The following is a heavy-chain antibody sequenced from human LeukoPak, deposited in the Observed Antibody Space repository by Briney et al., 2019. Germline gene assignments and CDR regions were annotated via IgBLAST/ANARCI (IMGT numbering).Heavy chain of an antibody. D-gene: IGHD6-13*01. J-gene: IGHJ4*02. V-gene: IGHV1-69*01. CDR3: ASSSLTGGSTYYFDY. CDR1: GGTFSSYA. Sequence: SVKVSCKASGGTFSSYAISWVRQAPGQGLEWMGGIIPIFGTANYAQKFQGRVTITADESTSTAYMELSSLRSEDTAVYYCASSSLTGGSTYYFDYWGQXTXVTVSS. CDR2: IIPIFGTA.